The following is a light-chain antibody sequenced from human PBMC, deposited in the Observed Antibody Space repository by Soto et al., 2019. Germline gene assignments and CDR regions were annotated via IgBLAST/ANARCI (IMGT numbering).Light chain of an antibody. CDR3: HQNYNVPPWT. J-gene: IGKJ1*01. CDR1: QSISNY. V-gene: IGKV1-39*01. Sequence: DIQMTQSPSALSASVGDRVTITCRASQSISNYLDWYQVKPGKAPKLLIYAASISQGGVPPRFSGRGSGTEFTLTINSLQTEDFATYYCHQNYNVPPWTFGQGTKVEV. CDR2: AAS.